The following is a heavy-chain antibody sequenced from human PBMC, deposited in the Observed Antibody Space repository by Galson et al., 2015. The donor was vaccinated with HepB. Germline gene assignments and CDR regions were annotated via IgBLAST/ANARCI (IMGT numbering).Heavy chain of an antibody. CDR1: GFTFSSYE. CDR3: ARKYSSSWHRYWYFDL. V-gene: IGHV3-48*03. J-gene: IGHJ2*01. Sequence: SLRLSCAASGFTFSSYEMNWVRQAPGKGLEWVSYISSSGSTIYYADSVKGRFTISRDNAKNSLYLQMNSLRAEDTAVYYCARKYSSSWHRYWYFDLWGRGTLVTVSS. CDR2: ISSSGSTI. D-gene: IGHD6-13*01.